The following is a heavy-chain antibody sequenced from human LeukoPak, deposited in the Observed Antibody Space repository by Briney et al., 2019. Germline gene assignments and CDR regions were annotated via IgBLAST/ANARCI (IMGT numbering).Heavy chain of an antibody. V-gene: IGHV3-15*01. D-gene: IGHD6-13*01. CDR3: TTAYSSSWYAFDI. Sequence: GVSLRLSCAASGFTFSNAWMSWVRQAPGKGLEWVGRIKSKTDGGTTDYAATVKGRFTISRDNSKNTLYLQMNSLKTEDTAVYYCTTAYSSSWYAFDIWGQGTMVTVSS. CDR2: IKSKTDGGTT. CDR1: GFTFSNAW. J-gene: IGHJ3*02.